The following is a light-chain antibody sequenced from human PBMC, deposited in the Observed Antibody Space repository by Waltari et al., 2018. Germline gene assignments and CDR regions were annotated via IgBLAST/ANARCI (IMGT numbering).Light chain of an antibody. CDR1: QSVSSY. CDR3: QQRSNWPPYT. CDR2: DAS. Sequence: EIVLTQSPATVSLSPGERATLPCRASQSVSSYLAWYQQKPGQAPRLLIYDASNRATGIPARCSGSGSGTDFTLTISSLEPEDFAVYYCQQRSNWPPYTFGQGTKLEIK. J-gene: IGKJ2*01. V-gene: IGKV3-11*01.